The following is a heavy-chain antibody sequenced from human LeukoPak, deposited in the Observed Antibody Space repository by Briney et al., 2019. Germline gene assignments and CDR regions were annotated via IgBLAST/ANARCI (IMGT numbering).Heavy chain of an antibody. Sequence: PGGSLRLSCEASGFRFSGYWLNWVRQAPGQGLEWVANINPDGSGKYYVDSVKGRLTISRDDAKNSLYLQMNSLRAEDTAVYYCAGGANWGQGTPVTVSS. CDR1: GFRFSGYW. CDR3: AGGAN. CDR2: INPDGSGK. V-gene: IGHV3-7*04. J-gene: IGHJ4*02.